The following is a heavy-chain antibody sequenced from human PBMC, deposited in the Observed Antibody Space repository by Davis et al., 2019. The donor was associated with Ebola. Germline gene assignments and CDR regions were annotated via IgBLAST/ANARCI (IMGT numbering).Heavy chain of an antibody. V-gene: IGHV1-58*02. CDR3: ARSVGFLEWLFRGFDS. J-gene: IGHJ4*02. CDR1: GFTFTSSA. D-gene: IGHD3-3*01. CDR2: IVVGSGNT. Sequence: SVKVSCKASGFTFTSSAMQWVRQARGQRLEWIGWIVVGSGNTNYAQKFQGRVTITRDTSASTAYMELSSLRSEDTAVYYCARSVGFLEWLFRGFDSWGQGTQVTVSS.